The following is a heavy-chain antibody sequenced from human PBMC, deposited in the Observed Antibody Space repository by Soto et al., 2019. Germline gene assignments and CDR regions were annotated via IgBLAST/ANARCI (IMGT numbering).Heavy chain of an antibody. V-gene: IGHV1-18*01. J-gene: IGHJ4*02. Sequence: QVHLVQSGAEVKKPGASVKVSCKGSGYDFTTYGITWVRQAPGQGLEWMAWISAHDGNTDYAQKLQGRVTVTRDTSASTAYMELRSLRSDDTAVYYCARRRSGDYWGQGALFTVSP. CDR3: ARRRSGDY. CDR2: ISAHDGNT. CDR1: GYDFTTYG.